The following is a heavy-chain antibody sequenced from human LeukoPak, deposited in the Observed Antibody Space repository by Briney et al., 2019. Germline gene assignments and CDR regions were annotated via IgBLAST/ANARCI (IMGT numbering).Heavy chain of an antibody. CDR2: ISSSSSYI. CDR3: ARDLSGSGDY. J-gene: IGHJ4*02. Sequence: QPGGSLRLSCAASGFTFSSYSMSWVRQAPGKGLEWVSSISSSSSYIYYADSVKGRFTIPRDNAKNSLYLQMNSLRAEDTAVYYCARDLSGSGDYWGQGTLVTVSS. D-gene: IGHD1-26*01. V-gene: IGHV3-21*01. CDR1: GFTFSSYS.